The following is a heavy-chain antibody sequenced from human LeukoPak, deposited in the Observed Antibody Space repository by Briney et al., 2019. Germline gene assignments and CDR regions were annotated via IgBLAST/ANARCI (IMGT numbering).Heavy chain of an antibody. J-gene: IGHJ4*02. CDR1: GYTFTGYY. D-gene: IGHD3-22*01. V-gene: IGHV1-2*02. CDR2: INPNSGGT. Sequence: ASVKVSCKASGYTFTGYYMHWVRQAPGQGLEWMGWINPNSGGTNYAQKFQGRVTMTRDTSISTAYMELSRLRSDDTAVYYCARDRSYYYDSSGYYYVHFDYWGQGTLVTVSS. CDR3: ARDRSYYYDSSGYYYVHFDY.